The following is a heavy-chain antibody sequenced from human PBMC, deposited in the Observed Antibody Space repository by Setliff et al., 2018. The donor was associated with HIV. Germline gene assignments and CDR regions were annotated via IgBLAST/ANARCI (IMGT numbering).Heavy chain of an antibody. D-gene: IGHD3-22*01. CDR3: ARDVARFDYDTGGYYVSHFDY. CDR2: ISNTGNT. V-gene: IGHV4-59*01. J-gene: IGHJ4*02. Sequence: LSCAASGFSFSDSHMTWIRQSPGKGLEWIGYISNTGNTKYNPSLKSRVTIAGDTSKNQFSVRLTSVTAADTAVYFCARDVARFDYDTGGYYVSHFDYWGQGIQVTVSS. CDR1: GFSFSDSH.